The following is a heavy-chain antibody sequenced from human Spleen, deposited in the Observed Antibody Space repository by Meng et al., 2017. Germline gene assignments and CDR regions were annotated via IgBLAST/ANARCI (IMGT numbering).Heavy chain of an antibody. Sequence: QGRLQQGGAGLLKPSETLSLTCAVYGGSFSGYYWSWSRQPPGKGLEWIGEINHSGSTNYNPSLKSRVTISVDTSKNQFSLKLSSVTAADTAVYYCARSIAAVPFDYWGQGTLVTVSS. J-gene: IGHJ4*02. D-gene: IGHD6-13*01. CDR2: INHSGST. CDR3: ARSIAAVPFDY. V-gene: IGHV4-34*01. CDR1: GGSFSGYY.